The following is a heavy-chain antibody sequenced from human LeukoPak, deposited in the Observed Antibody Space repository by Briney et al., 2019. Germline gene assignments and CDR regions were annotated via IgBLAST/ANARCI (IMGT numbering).Heavy chain of an antibody. CDR1: GYTFTGYY. D-gene: IGHD3-22*01. Sequence: ASVKVSCKASGYTFTGYYMHWVRQAPGQGLEWMGWINPNSGGTNYAQKFQGRVTMTRDTSISTAYMELSRLRSDDTAVYYCARDYMGSDSSGGWGQETLVTVSS. CDR3: ARDYMGSDSSGG. CDR2: INPNSGGT. J-gene: IGHJ4*02. V-gene: IGHV1-2*02.